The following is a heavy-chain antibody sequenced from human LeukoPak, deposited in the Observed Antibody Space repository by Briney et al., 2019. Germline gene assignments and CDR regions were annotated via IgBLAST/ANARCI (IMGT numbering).Heavy chain of an antibody. CDR1: EYPFTTLA. D-gene: IGHD6-13*01. J-gene: IGHJ5*02. V-gene: IGHV1-3*01. CDR2: VNAGNGNT. CDR3: ARVIAAAGIWWFDP. Sequence: ASVKVSCKPFEYPFTTLAMIWFPQAPEQRLRGWGWVNAGNGNTKYSQKFQGRVTITRDTSASTAYKELSSPRSEDTAVYYCARVIAAAGIWWFDPWGQGTLVTVSS.